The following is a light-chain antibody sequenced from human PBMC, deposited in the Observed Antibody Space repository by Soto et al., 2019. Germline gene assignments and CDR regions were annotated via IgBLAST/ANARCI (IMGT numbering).Light chain of an antibody. CDR1: QSLVHSDGNTY. Sequence: DVVMTQTPLSSPVTLGQPASISCRSSQSLVHSDGNTYLSWLHQRPGQPPRLLISQVSDRFSGVHVRFRGSGAGTDFPLKISRVEADDLGISSCMHPPNIPYTFGQGTKLEMK. V-gene: IGKV2-24*01. CDR3: MHPPNIPYT. J-gene: IGKJ2*01. CDR2: QVS.